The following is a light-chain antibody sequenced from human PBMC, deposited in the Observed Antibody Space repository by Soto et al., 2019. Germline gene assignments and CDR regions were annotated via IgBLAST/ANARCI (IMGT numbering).Light chain of an antibody. Sequence: DIQMTQSPSTLSASVGDRVTITCRASQSLDSWLAWYQQKPGKAPKLLLYKASSLESGVPSRFSGSGSGTEFTLTISSLQPDDFATYYCQQYNSFPLTFGGGTKVEIK. J-gene: IGKJ4*01. V-gene: IGKV1-5*03. CDR3: QQYNSFPLT. CDR1: QSLDSW. CDR2: KAS.